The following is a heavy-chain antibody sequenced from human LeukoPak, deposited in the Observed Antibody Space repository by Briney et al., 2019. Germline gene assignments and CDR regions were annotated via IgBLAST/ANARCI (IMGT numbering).Heavy chain of an antibody. D-gene: IGHD6-6*01. CDR3: VRDRYSRSSGGADY. J-gene: IGHJ4*02. Sequence: GGSLRLSCAAAGFTFSSYWMHWVCQTPGKGLVWVSHINPDGSSRSYADSVKGRFTVSRDNAKNTVYLQMNSLRDEDSAVYYCVRDRYSRSSGGADYWGQGTLVTVSS. V-gene: IGHV3-74*01. CDR1: GFTFSSYW. CDR2: INPDGSSR.